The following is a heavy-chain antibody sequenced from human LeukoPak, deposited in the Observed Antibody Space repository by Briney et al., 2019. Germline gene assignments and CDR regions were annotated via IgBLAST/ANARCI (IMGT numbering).Heavy chain of an antibody. V-gene: IGHV3-74*01. J-gene: IGHJ4*02. D-gene: IGHD6-13*01. CDR2: INSDGSST. CDR1: GFTFSSYW. Sequence: PGGSLRLSYAASGFTFSSYWMHWVRQAPGKGLVWVSRINSDGSSTSYADSVKGRFTISRDNAKNTLYLQMNSLRAEDTAVYYCARDEEQQLLDYWGQGTLVTVSS. CDR3: ARDEEQQLLDY.